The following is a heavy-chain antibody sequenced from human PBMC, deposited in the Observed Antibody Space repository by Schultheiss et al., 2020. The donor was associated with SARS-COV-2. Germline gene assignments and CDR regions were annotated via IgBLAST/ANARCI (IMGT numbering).Heavy chain of an antibody. CDR3: TREGSRGNWSP. V-gene: IGHV3-49*04. Sequence: GGSLRLSCTASGFTFGDYAMSWVRQAPGKGLEWVGFIRSKAYGGTTEYAASVKGRFTISRDDSKSIAYLQMNSLKTEDTAVYYCTREGSRGNWSPWGRGTLVTVSS. CDR1: GFTFGDYA. J-gene: IGHJ5*02. CDR2: IRSKAYGGTT. D-gene: IGHD1-1*01.